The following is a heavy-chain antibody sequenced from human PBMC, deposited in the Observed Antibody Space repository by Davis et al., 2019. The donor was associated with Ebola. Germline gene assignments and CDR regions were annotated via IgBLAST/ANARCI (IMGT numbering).Heavy chain of an antibody. CDR2: ISAYNGNT. V-gene: IGHV1-18*01. J-gene: IGHJ6*04. Sequence: ASVKVSCKASGYTFTSYGISWVRQAPGQGLEWMGWISAYNGNTNYAQKLQGRVTMTTDTSTSTAYMELRSLRSDDTAVYYCATYYYGSGSYFSSDYYYGMDVWGKRNTVTVSS. CDR1: GYTFTSYG. CDR3: ATYYYGSGSYFSSDYYYGMDV. D-gene: IGHD3-10*01.